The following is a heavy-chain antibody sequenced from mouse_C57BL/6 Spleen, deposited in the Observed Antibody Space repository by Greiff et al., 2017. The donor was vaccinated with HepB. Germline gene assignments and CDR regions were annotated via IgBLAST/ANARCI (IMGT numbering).Heavy chain of an antibody. Sequence: VMLVESGPELVKPGASVKISCKASGYAFSSSWMNWVKQRPGKGLEWIGRIYPGDGDTNYNGKFKGKATLTADKSSSTAYMQLSSLTSEDSAVYFCARIYDYDVGYWYFDVWGTGTTVTVSS. V-gene: IGHV1-82*01. CDR2: IYPGDGDT. CDR3: ARIYDYDVGYWYFDV. D-gene: IGHD2-4*01. CDR1: GYAFSSSW. J-gene: IGHJ1*03.